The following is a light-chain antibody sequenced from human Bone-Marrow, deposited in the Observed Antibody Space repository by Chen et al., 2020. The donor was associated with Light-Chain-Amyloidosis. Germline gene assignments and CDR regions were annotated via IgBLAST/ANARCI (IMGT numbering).Light chain of an antibody. CDR3: QVWDRGSDRPV. J-gene: IGLJ3*02. CDR2: DDS. CDR1: NIGSTS. V-gene: IGLV3-21*02. Sequence: SYVLTQPSSVSVAPGQTATIACGGNNIGSTSVHWYQQTPGQAPLLVVYDDSDRPSGIPERLSGANSGNAATLTISRLEAGDAADYYCQVWDRGSDRPVFGGGTKLTVL.